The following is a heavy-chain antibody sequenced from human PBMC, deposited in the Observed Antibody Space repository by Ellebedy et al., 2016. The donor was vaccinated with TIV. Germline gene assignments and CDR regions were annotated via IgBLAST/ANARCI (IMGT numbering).Heavy chain of an antibody. CDR2: ISSGSNTI. CDR1: GFTFSSYS. CDR3: ARVVVVVTSDWFDP. D-gene: IGHD2-15*01. V-gene: IGHV3-48*04. J-gene: IGHJ5*02. Sequence: GESLKISCVASGFTFSSYSMNWVRQAPGKGLEWVSYISSGSNTIYCADSVKGRFTISRDNAKNSLYLQMNSLRAEDTAVYYCARVVVVVTSDWFDPWGQGTLVTVSS.